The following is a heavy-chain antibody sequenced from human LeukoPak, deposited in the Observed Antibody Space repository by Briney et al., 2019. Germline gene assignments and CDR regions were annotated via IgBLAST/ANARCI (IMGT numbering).Heavy chain of an antibody. CDR3: TRDPYG. D-gene: IGHD3-16*01. CDR1: GFTLTNYY. J-gene: IGHJ4*02. Sequence: GGSLRLSCAASGFTLTNYYMSWVRQAPGKGLEWVSVIYSGGDTFHADSVKGRFTLSRDNSKNILYLQMNSLRAEDTAVYYCTRDPYGWGQGTLVTVSS. CDR2: IYSGGDT. V-gene: IGHV3-66*01.